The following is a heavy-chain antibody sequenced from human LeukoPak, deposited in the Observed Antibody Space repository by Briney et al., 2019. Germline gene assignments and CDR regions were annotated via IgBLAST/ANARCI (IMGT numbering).Heavy chain of an antibody. CDR2: ISYDGSNK. CDR3: AEDHNSSSPYYYYGMDV. CDR1: GFTFSSYG. Sequence: GGSLRLSCAASGFTFSSYGMHWVRQAPGKGLEWVAVISYDGSNKYYADSVKGRFTISRDNSKNTLYLQMNSLRAEDTAVYYCAEDHNSSSPYYYYGMDVWGQGTTVTVSS. V-gene: IGHV3-30*18. J-gene: IGHJ6*02. D-gene: IGHD6-6*01.